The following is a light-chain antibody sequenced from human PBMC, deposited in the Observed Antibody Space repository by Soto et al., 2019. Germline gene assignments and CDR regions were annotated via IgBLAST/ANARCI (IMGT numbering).Light chain of an antibody. CDR1: QVISSY. V-gene: IGKV1-9*01. CDR3: QQLNSFPIT. Sequence: DIQLTQAPSFLSASAGDRVTITCRASQVISSYLAWYQQKPGRAPKLLICAASTLQSGVPSRFSGSGSGTEFTLTITSLQPEDFATYYCQQLNSFPITFGQGTRLEIK. J-gene: IGKJ5*01. CDR2: AAS.